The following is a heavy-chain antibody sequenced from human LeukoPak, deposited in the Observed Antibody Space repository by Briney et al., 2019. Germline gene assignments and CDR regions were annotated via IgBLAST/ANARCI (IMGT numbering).Heavy chain of an antibody. V-gene: IGHV1-2*02. CDR3: VREGDELLSKNFDF. CDR1: GFTFTDYY. D-gene: IGHD2-21*02. J-gene: IGHJ4*02. Sequence: ASVKVSCKASGFTFTDYYIHWVRQAPGQGLEWMGYISPHSGATNSPQKFRGRVTMTTDTSIGAAYMELSSLISDDTAIYFCVREGDELLSKNFDFWGQGTLVTVSS. CDR2: ISPHSGAT.